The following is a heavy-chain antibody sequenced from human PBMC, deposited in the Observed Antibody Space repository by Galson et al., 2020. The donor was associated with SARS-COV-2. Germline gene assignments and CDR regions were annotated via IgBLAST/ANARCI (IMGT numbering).Heavy chain of an antibody. CDR3: ARDFFELGLWGMDV. Sequence: GESLKISCAASGFTFSDYYMRWIRQAPGKGLECISYISSSSTYTNYADSVKGRFTISRDNAKNSLYLQMNSLRDEDTAVYYCARDFFELGLWGMDVWGQGTSVTVSS. CDR2: ISSSSTYT. CDR1: GFTFSDYY. J-gene: IGHJ6*02. D-gene: IGHD2-21*01. V-gene: IGHV3-11*06.